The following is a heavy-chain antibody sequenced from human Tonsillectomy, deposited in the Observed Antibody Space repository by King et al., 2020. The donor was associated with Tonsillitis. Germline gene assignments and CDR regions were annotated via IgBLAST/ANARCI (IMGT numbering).Heavy chain of an antibody. V-gene: IGHV1-69*01. D-gene: IGHD2-2*01. CDR2: IIPIFGTA. Sequence: QLVQSGAEVKKPGSSVKVSCKASGGTFSSYAISWVRQAPGQGLEWMGGIIPIFGTANYAQKFQGRVTITADESTSTAYMELSSLRSEDTAVYYCARGGVIVVVPAAPVAFDIWGQRTMVTVSS. CDR1: GGTFSSYA. J-gene: IGHJ3*02. CDR3: ARGGVIVVVPAAPVAFDI.